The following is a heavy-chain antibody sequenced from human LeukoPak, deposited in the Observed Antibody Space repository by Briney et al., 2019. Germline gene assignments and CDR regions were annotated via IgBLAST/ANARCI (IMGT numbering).Heavy chain of an antibody. CDR3: ARSIWRFGEDGFFDY. Sequence: GASVKVSCKASGYTFTSYGISWVRQAPGQGLEWMGWISAYNGNTNYAQKLQGRVTMTTDTSTSTAYMELRSLRSDDTAVYYCARSIWRFGEDGFFDYWGQGTLVTVSS. CDR2: ISAYNGNT. CDR1: GYTFTSYG. D-gene: IGHD3-10*01. J-gene: IGHJ4*02. V-gene: IGHV1-18*01.